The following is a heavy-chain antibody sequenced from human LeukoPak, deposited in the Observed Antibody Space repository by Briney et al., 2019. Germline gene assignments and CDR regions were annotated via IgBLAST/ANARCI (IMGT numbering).Heavy chain of an antibody. Sequence: GGSLRLSCAASGFTFSRYWMHWVREAPGKGLVLVSRINGDGSTTSCADSVKGGFTISRDNAKTTLYLQMNSLRAEDTAVYYCATGNYYDSRGYYTFGHWGQGTLVSVSS. CDR2: INGDGSTT. J-gene: IGHJ1*01. D-gene: IGHD3-22*01. V-gene: IGHV3-74*01. CDR3: ATGNYYDSRGYYTFGH. CDR1: GFTFSRYW.